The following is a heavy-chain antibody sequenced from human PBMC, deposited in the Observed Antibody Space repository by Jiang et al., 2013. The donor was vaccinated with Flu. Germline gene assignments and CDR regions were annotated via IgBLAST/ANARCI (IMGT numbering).Heavy chain of an antibody. V-gene: IGHV4-30-4*01. CDR2: MFYSGNS. D-gene: IGHD3-10*01. CDR1: GGSISSDDYW. Sequence: GPGLVKPSQTLSLTCTVSGGSISSDDYWWSWIRQPPGKGLEWIGYMFYSGNSYYNPSLKSRIMISMDTSKNEFSLKVRSVTAADTAVYFCVRASLARYGSGSYYFDPWGQGTPVTVSS. J-gene: IGHJ4*02. CDR3: VRASLARYGSGSYYFDP.